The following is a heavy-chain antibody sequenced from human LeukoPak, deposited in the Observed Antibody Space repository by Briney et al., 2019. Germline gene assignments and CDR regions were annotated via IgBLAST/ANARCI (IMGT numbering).Heavy chain of an antibody. Sequence: ASVKVSCKASGYTFTGYYMHWVRQAPGQGLEWMGWINPNSGGTNYAQKFQGWVTMTRDTSISTAYMELRSLRSDDTAVYYCARDRDYGDYNTQDLFVYWGQGTLVTVSS. CDR3: ARDRDYGDYNTQDLFVY. CDR2: INPNSGGT. D-gene: IGHD4-17*01. CDR1: GYTFTGYY. J-gene: IGHJ4*02. V-gene: IGHV1-2*04.